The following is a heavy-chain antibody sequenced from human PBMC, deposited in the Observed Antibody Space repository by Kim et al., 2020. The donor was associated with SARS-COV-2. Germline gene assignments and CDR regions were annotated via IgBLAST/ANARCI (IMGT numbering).Heavy chain of an antibody. Sequence: SVKVSCKASGGTFSSYAISWVRQAPGQGLEWMGGIIPIFGTANYAQKFQGRVTITADESTSTAYMELSSLRSEDTAVYYCARGARWLQLSGSLDYWGQGTLVTVSS. CDR1: GGTFSSYA. CDR3: ARGARWLQLSGSLDY. V-gene: IGHV1-69*13. J-gene: IGHJ4*02. CDR2: IIPIFGTA. D-gene: IGHD4-4*01.